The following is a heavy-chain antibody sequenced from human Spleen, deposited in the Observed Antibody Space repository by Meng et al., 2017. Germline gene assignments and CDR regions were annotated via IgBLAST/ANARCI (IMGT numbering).Heavy chain of an antibody. J-gene: IGHJ4*02. CDR1: GGSFSYYY. D-gene: IGHD4-11*01. V-gene: IGHV4-34*01. Sequence: QLMPRFDGLWNAFETLALTCVVSGGSFSYYYWSWIRQPPWKGLEWIWEINISGSTNYNPSIESRATISVDTSPTNLSLKLSSVTAADSAVYYCASGPTTMAHDFDYWGQGTLVTVSS. CDR2: INISGST. CDR3: ASGPTTMAHDFDY.